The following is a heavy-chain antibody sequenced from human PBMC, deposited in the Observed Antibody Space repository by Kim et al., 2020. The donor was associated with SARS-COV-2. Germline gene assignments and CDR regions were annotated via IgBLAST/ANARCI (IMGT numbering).Heavy chain of an antibody. CDR1: GGSISSYY. D-gene: IGHD3-22*01. CDR2: IYYSGST. Sequence: SETLSLTCTVSGGSISSYYWSWIRQPPGKGLEWIGYIYYSGSTNYNPSLKSRVTISVDTSKNQFSLKLSSVTAADTAVYYCAGFYDSSGYYRYWYFDLWGRGTLVTVSS. V-gene: IGHV4-59*01. J-gene: IGHJ2*01. CDR3: AGFYDSSGYYRYWYFDL.